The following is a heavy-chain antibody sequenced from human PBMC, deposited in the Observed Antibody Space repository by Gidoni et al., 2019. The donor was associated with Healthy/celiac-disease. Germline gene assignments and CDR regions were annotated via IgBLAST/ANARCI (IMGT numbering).Heavy chain of an antibody. Sequence: QLQLQESGSGLVKPSQTLSLTCAVSGGSISSGGYSWSWIRQPPGKGLEWIGYIYQSGSTYYNPALKSRVTISVDRSKNQFSLKLSSVTAADTAVYYCARAVHCSGGSCYRYYYYYYYMDVWGKGTTVTVSS. CDR1: GGSISSGGYS. CDR3: ARAVHCSGGSCYRYYYYYYYMDV. D-gene: IGHD2-15*01. V-gene: IGHV4-30-2*01. J-gene: IGHJ6*03. CDR2: IYQSGST.